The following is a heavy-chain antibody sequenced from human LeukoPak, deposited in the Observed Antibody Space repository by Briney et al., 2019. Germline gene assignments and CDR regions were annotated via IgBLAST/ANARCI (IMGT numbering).Heavy chain of an antibody. Sequence: PSETLSLTCAVYGGSFSGYYWSWIRQPPGKGLEWIGYIYYSGSTNYNPSLKSRVTISVDTSKNQFSLKLSSVTAADTAVYYCARHYPDYYGSGSYSRFDPWGQGTLVTVSS. CDR2: IYYSGST. CDR3: ARHYPDYYGSGSYSRFDP. CDR1: GGSFSGYY. V-gene: IGHV4-59*08. D-gene: IGHD3-10*01. J-gene: IGHJ5*02.